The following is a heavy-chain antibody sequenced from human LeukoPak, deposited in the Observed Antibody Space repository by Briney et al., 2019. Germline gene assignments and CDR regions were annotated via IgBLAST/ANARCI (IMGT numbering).Heavy chain of an antibody. CDR3: AKDYYGSGSSSCGMDV. Sequence: PGGSLRLSCAASGFTFSSYVIHWVRQAPGKGLEWVAMISYDGSGTHYADSVKGRFSISRDNSKNTLYLQVNSLESEDTAVYYCAKDYYGSGSSSCGMDVWGQGTTVTVSS. CDR2: ISYDGSGT. V-gene: IGHV3-30-3*02. D-gene: IGHD3-10*01. CDR1: GFTFSSYV. J-gene: IGHJ6*02.